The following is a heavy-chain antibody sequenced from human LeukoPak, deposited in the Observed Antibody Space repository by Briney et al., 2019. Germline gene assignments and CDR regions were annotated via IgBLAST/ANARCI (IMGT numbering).Heavy chain of an antibody. D-gene: IGHD5-18*01. J-gene: IGHJ6*03. CDR3: ARRGYSYGVYYYMDV. CDR2: IYYSGSA. CDR1: GGSISSYY. Sequence: SETLSLTCTVSGGSISSYYWSWVRQPPGKGLEWVGYIYYSGSANYNPSLKSRVTISVDTSKNKFSLKLSSVTAADTAVYYCARRGYSYGVYYYMDVWGKGTTVTVSS. V-gene: IGHV4-59*08.